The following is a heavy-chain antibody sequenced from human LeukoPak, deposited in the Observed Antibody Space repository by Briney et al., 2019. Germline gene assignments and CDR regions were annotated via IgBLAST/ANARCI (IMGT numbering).Heavy chain of an antibody. CDR1: GFTLSDYY. J-gene: IGHJ4*02. Sequence: PGGSLRLSCAASGFTLSDYYMSWVRQAPGKGLEWVSYISVSGRTIYYADSVKGRFTISRDNAKNSLYLQMNSLRAEDTAVYYCARATGRDYDTYWGQGTLVTVSS. CDR3: ARATGRDYDTY. CDR2: ISVSGRTI. D-gene: IGHD3-22*01. V-gene: IGHV3-11*01.